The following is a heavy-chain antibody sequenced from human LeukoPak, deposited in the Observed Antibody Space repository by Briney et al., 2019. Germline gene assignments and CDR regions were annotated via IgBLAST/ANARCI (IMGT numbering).Heavy chain of an antibody. V-gene: IGHV3-74*01. J-gene: IGHJ5*02. Sequence: PGGSVRLSCAASGFTFSRYWMHWVRQAPGKGLVWVSRTNSDGSLPSYADSVKGRFTISRDNAKNTLYLQMNSLGVEDTAIYYCARGLPGYSNTWNDHWGQGTLVTVSS. CDR2: TNSDGSLP. D-gene: IGHD6-13*01. CDR1: GFTFSRYW. CDR3: ARGLPGYSNTWNDH.